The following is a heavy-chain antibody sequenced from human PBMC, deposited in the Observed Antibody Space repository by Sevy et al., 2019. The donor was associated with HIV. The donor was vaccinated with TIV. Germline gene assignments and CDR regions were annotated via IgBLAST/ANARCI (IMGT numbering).Heavy chain of an antibody. V-gene: IGHV1-8*01. CDR3: AREGSDSSSWEFDF. J-gene: IGHJ4*02. CDR1: GYTFTDYD. Sequence: ASVKVSCKTSGYTFTDYDINWVRQATGQGLEWLGWMSPDSGDTGSAQNFQGRITMTKNTSISTAYMELSGLRSDDTAVHYCAREGSDSSSWEFDFWGQGTLVTVSS. D-gene: IGHD6-13*01. CDR2: MSPDSGDT.